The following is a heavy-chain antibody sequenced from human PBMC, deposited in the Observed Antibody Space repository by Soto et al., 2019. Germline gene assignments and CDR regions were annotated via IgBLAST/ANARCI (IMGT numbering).Heavy chain of an antibody. V-gene: IGHV1-3*01. CDR3: ARVSSYYDFWSGPSDAFDI. D-gene: IGHD3-3*01. CDR1: GYTFTSYA. J-gene: IGHJ3*02. Sequence: GASVKVSCKASGYTFTSYAMHWVRQAPGQRLEWMGWINAGNGNTKYSQKFQSRVTITRDTSASTAYMELSSLRSEDTAVYYCARVSSYYDFWSGPSDAFDIWGQGTMVTVSS. CDR2: INAGNGNT.